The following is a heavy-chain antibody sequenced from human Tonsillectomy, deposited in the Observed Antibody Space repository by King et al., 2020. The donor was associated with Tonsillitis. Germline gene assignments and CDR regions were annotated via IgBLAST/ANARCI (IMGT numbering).Heavy chain of an antibody. Sequence: VQLVESGGGLVKPGGSLRLSCVGSGFTFSLSTMNWVRQAPGKGLEWVSSISRSSSLIYHVDSVKGRFTISRDNAKNSLYLQMNSLRAEDTAVYYCVRGDRRAYWGQGTLVTVSS. CDR3: VRGDRRAY. J-gene: IGHJ4*02. CDR2: ISRSSSLI. CDR1: GFTFSLST. V-gene: IGHV3-21*01.